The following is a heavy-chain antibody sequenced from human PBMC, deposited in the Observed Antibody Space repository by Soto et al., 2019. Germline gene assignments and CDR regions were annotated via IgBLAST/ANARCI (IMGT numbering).Heavy chain of an antibody. D-gene: IGHD3-22*01. CDR1: GFTFSSYA. V-gene: IGHV3-23*01. CDR3: AKDISQDYYDSSGYYAFDI. J-gene: IGHJ3*02. CDR2: ISGSGGST. Sequence: GGSLRLSCAASGFTFSSYAMSWVRQAPGKGLEWVSAISGSGGSTYYADSVKGRFTISRDNSKNTLYLQMNSLRAEDTAVYYCAKDISQDYYDSSGYYAFDIWGQGTMVTVSS.